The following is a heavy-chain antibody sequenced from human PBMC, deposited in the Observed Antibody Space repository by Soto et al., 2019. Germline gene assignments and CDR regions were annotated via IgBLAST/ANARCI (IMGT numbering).Heavy chain of an antibody. CDR1: GYDFARHW. J-gene: IGHJ6*02. Sequence: PGESLKISCKASGYDFARHWIGWVRQLPVKGFEWMGIIYPVDSDTRYNPSFQGQVTISADQSITTAYLQWSSLRASDTAIYYCARRLSGPKEEYNAYYFYGLDVWGQGTKVTVSS. CDR3: ARRLSGPKEEYNAYYFYGLDV. V-gene: IGHV5-51*01. D-gene: IGHD1-1*01. CDR2: IYPVDSDT.